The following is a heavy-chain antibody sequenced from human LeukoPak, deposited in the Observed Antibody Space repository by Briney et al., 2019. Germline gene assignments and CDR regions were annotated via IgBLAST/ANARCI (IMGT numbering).Heavy chain of an antibody. CDR3: ARIAAAGNRRLSF. V-gene: IGHV1-8*01. Sequence: ASVKVSCKASGYTITSYDINWVRQPTGQGHERMGWMNPNSGNTGYAQKFQGRITMTRNTSISTAYMELSSLTSEDTAVYYCARIAAAGNRRLSFWGQGTLVTVSS. J-gene: IGHJ4*02. D-gene: IGHD6-13*01. CDR1: GYTITSYD. CDR2: MNPNSGNT.